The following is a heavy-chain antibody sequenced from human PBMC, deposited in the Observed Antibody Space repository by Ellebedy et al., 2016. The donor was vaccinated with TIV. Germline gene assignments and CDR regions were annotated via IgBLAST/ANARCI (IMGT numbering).Heavy chain of an antibody. Sequence: ASVKVSCXASGYTFTSYGISWVRQAPGQGLEWMGWISAYNGNTNYAQKLQGRVTMTTDTSTSTVYMELSSLRSEDTAVYYCARVSSIVGATTPFDYWGQGTLVTVSS. V-gene: IGHV1-18*04. CDR3: ARVSSIVGATTPFDY. J-gene: IGHJ4*02. CDR1: GYTFTSYG. CDR2: ISAYNGNT. D-gene: IGHD1-26*01.